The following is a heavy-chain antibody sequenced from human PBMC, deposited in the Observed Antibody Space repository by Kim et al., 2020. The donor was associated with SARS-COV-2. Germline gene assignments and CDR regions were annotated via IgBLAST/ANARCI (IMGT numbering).Heavy chain of an antibody. V-gene: IGHV1-3*01. Sequence: ASVTVSCKASGYTFTSYAMHWVRQAPGQRLEWMGWINAGNGNTKYSQKFQGRVTITRDTSASTAYMELSSLRSEDTAVYYCAREGEGRELLEPSLGYFDYWGQGTLVTVSS. CDR2: INAGNGNT. CDR3: AREGEGRELLEPSLGYFDY. D-gene: IGHD1-26*01. CDR1: GYTFTSYA. J-gene: IGHJ4*02.